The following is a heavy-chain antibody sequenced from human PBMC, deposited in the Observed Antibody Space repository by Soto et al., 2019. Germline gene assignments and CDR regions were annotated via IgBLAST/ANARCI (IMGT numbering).Heavy chain of an antibody. CDR3: AHLTTGGFYFDY. CDR2: IYWDDDK. Sequence: QITLKQSGPPLVKPTQTLTLAGAFSGSSLRNSGVGVGWIRQPPGKALEWLALIYWDDDKRYSPSLKSRLTITKDTSKNQVVLTMTNMDPVDTATYYCAHLTTGGFYFDYWGQGTLVTVSS. D-gene: IGHD4-17*01. CDR1: GSSLRNSGVG. J-gene: IGHJ4*02. V-gene: IGHV2-5*02.